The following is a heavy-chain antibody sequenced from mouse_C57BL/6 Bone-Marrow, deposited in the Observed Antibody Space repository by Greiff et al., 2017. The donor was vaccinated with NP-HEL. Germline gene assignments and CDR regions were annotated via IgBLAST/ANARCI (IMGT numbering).Heavy chain of an antibody. Sequence: VQLQESGAELARPGASVKLSCKASGYTFTSYGISWVKQRTGQGLEWIGEIYPRSGNTYYNEKLKGKAPLTADKSSSTAYMELRSLTSEDSAVYFCARWGYDGYFWGQGTTLTVSS. CDR3: ARWGYDGYF. D-gene: IGHD2-3*01. V-gene: IGHV1-81*01. CDR1: GYTFTSYG. CDR2: IYPRSGNT. J-gene: IGHJ2*01.